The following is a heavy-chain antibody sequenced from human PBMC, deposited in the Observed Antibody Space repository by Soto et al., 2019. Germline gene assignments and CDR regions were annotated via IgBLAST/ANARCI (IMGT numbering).Heavy chain of an antibody. CDR2: ISAYNGNT. D-gene: IGHD6-19*01. V-gene: IGHV1-18*01. CDR3: ARAVGYYYGMDV. CDR1: GYIFTSNG. Sequence: ASVKVSCKASGYIFTSNGISWVLQAPGQGLEWMGWISAYNGNTNYAQKLQGRVTMTTDTSTSTAYMELRSLRSDDTAVYYCARAVGYYYGMDVWGQGTTVTVSS. J-gene: IGHJ6*02.